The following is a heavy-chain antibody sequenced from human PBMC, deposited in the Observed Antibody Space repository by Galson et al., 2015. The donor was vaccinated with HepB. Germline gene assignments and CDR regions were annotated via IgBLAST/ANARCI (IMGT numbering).Heavy chain of an antibody. V-gene: IGHV1-69*02. CDR3: ARGGPQVVIKNDAFDI. J-gene: IGHJ3*02. CDR1: GGTFSSYT. Sequence: SVKVSCKASGGTFSSYTISWVRQAPAQGLEWMGRIIPILGIANYAQKFQGRVTFTADKSTGTAYRELSSLRSEDTAVYYCARGGPQVVIKNDAFDIWGQGTMVTVSS. CDR2: IIPILGIA. D-gene: IGHD2-2*01.